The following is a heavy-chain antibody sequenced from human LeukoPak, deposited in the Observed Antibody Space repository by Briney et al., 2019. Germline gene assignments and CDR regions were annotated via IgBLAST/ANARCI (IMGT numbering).Heavy chain of an antibody. D-gene: IGHD2-2*01. Sequence: GGSLRLSCAASGFTFSSYWMSWVRQAPGKGLEWVANIKQDGSEKYYVDSVKGRFTISRDNAKNSLYLQMNSLRAEDTAVYYCARARGIVVVPDAFDIWGQGTMVTVSS. CDR3: ARARGIVVVPDAFDI. CDR1: GFTFSSYW. J-gene: IGHJ3*02. V-gene: IGHV3-7*01. CDR2: IKQDGSEK.